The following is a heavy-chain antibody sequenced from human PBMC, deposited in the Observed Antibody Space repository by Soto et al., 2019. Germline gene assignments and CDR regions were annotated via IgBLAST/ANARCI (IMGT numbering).Heavy chain of an antibody. CDR1: GGSFSGYY. CDR2: INHSGST. V-gene: IGHV4-34*01. Sequence: QVQLQQWGAGLLKPSETLYLTCAVYGGSFSGYYWSWIRQPPGKGLEWIGEINHSGSTNYNPSLKSRVTISVDTSKNQFSLKLSSVTAADTAVYYCARKRYCGGDCSPFDPWGQGTLVTVSS. J-gene: IGHJ5*02. CDR3: ARKRYCGGDCSPFDP. D-gene: IGHD2-21*02.